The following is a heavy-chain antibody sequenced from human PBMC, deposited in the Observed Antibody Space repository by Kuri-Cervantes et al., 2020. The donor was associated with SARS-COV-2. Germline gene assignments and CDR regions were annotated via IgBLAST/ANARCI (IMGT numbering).Heavy chain of an antibody. CDR3: ARDPVTPGYYYYYGMDV. J-gene: IGHJ6*02. V-gene: IGHV3-74*01. D-gene: IGHD4-23*01. CDR2: INSDGSST. Sequence: GGSLRLSWAASGFIFSSYWMHWVRQAPGKGLVWVSRINSDGSSTSYADYVKGRFTISRDNAKNTLYLQMNSLRAEDTAVYYCARDPVTPGYYYYYGMDVWGQGTTVTVSS. CDR1: GFIFSSYW.